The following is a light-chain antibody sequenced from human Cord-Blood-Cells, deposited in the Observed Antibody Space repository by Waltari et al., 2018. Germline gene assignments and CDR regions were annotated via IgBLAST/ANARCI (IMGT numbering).Light chain of an antibody. Sequence: QSALTQPASVSGSPGQSITISCTGTSSDVGGYNYVSWYQQHPGKAPKLMIYEVSNRASGVSKRFSGVKSGNTASLTISGLQAEDEADYYCSSYTSSSTLVFGGGTKLTVL. CDR1: SSDVGGYNY. V-gene: IGLV2-14*01. J-gene: IGLJ2*01. CDR3: SSYTSSSTLV. CDR2: EVS.